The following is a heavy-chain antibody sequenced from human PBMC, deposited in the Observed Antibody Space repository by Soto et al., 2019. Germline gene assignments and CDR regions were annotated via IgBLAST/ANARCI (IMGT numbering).Heavy chain of an antibody. CDR1: GYTFTSYG. Sequence: ASVTGSCTASGYTFTSYGISWVRQAPGQGLEWMGWISAYNGNTSYAQKLQGRVTMTTDTSTSTAYMELRSLRSDNTAVYYCARGMANYDFWSGPHLNWFDPWGQGTLVNVSS. D-gene: IGHD3-3*01. CDR2: ISAYNGNT. J-gene: IGHJ5*02. V-gene: IGHV1-18*04. CDR3: ARGMANYDFWSGPHLNWFDP.